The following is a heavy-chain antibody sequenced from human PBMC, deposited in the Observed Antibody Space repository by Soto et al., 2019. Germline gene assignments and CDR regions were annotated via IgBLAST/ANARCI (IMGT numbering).Heavy chain of an antibody. V-gene: IGHV3-23*01. CDR3: SKGGLADYSDYSHYFDY. D-gene: IGHD4-17*01. J-gene: IGHJ4*02. CDR1: GFTFSSYA. CDR2: ISGSGGST. Sequence: GGSLRLSCAASGFTFSSYAMSWVRQAPGKGLEWVSAISGSGGSTYYPDSVKGRFTISRDNSKNTLYQQMNSLRAEDTAVDYCSKGGLADYSDYSHYFDYWGQGTLVTVSS.